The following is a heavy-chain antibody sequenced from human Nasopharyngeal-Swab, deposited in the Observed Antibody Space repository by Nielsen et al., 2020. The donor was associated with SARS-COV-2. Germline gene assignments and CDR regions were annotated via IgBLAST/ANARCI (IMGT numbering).Heavy chain of an antibody. D-gene: IGHD5-24*01. CDR3: AGGRDGYTNYYYYYGMDV. Sequence: WVRQAPGQGLEWMGGIIPIFGTANYAQKFQGRVTITADESTSTAYMELSSLRSEDTAVYYCAGGRDGYTNYYYYYGMDVWGQGTTVTVSS. CDR2: IIPIFGTA. V-gene: IGHV1-69*01. J-gene: IGHJ6*02.